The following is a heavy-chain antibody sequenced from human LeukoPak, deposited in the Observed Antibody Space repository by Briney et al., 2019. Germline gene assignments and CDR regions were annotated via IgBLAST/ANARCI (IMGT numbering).Heavy chain of an antibody. Sequence: NAGGSLRLSCAASGFPFSDYYMSWIRQAPGKGLEWVSYISSSGRTTYYGDSVKGRFIIFRDNAKNSLYLQMNSLRAEDTAVYYCARGSRGDTLPFGIWGQGTLVTVSP. CDR1: GFPFSDYY. V-gene: IGHV3-11*01. D-gene: IGHD3-10*01. CDR3: ARGSRGDTLPFGI. CDR2: ISSSGRTT. J-gene: IGHJ4*02.